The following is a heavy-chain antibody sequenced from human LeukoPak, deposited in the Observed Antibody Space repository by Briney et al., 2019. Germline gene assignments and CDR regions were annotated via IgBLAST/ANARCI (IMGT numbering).Heavy chain of an antibody. CDR3: AKAIAATGRWWIFDY. J-gene: IGHJ4*02. D-gene: IGHD6-13*01. CDR1: GFTFSNYD. V-gene: IGHV3-23*01. Sequence: GGSLRLSCAASGFTFSNYDMGWVRQAPGEGLEWVSSISGSGSSTYYADSVKGRFTISRDNPKNAQYLQMSSLRAEDTAVYYCAKAIAATGRWWIFDYWGQGTLVTVSS. CDR2: ISGSGSST.